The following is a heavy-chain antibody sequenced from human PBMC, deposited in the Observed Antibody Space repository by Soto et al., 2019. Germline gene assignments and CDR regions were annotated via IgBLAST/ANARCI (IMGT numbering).Heavy chain of an antibody. V-gene: IGHV1-18*01. CDR3: ARDLVRGLIISYDY. CDR1: GYTFTTYG. D-gene: IGHD3-10*01. J-gene: IGHJ4*02. CDR2: ISTYSGNT. Sequence: ASVKVSCKTSGYTFTTYGITWVRQAPGQGLEWMGWISTYSGNTKNAQKVQGRVTMTTDTSTSTAYMELRSLRSDDTAVYYCARDLVRGLIISYDYWGQGTLVTVSS.